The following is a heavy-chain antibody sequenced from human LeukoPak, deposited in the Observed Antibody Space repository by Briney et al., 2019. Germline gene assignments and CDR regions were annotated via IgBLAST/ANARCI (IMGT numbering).Heavy chain of an antibody. D-gene: IGHD2-2*01. J-gene: IGHJ5*02. Sequence: PSETLSLTCTVSGGSISSGDYYWSWIRQPPGKGLEWIGYIYYSGSTYYNPSLKSRVTISLDTSKSQFSLKLSSVTAADTAVYYCARGIVVPAAMGFDPWGQGTLVTVSS. CDR2: IYYSGST. V-gene: IGHV4-30-4*08. CDR3: ARGIVVPAAMGFDP. CDR1: GGSISSGDYY.